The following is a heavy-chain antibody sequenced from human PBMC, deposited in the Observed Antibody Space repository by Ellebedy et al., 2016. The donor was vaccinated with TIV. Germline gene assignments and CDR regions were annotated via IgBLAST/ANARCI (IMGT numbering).Heavy chain of an antibody. Sequence: ASVKVSCKASGYPFTDYYMHWVRQAPGQGLEWMGWINPKSGDTKYAQNFQGRVTMTRDTSISTAYMDLSRLGSDDTAMYFCARDPPGTGDSYFDLWGRGTLVTVSS. CDR3: ARDPPGTGDSYFDL. CDR1: GYPFTDYY. D-gene: IGHD7-27*01. V-gene: IGHV1-2*02. J-gene: IGHJ2*01. CDR2: INPKSGDT.